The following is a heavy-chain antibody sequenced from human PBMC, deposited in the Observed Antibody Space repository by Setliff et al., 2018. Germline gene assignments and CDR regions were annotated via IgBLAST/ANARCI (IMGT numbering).Heavy chain of an antibody. V-gene: IGHV4-39*01. CDR2: IHYRGTT. D-gene: IGHD1-1*01. CDR3: ARTGTYRYFDS. Sequence: PSETLSLTCTVSGASISSGSHYWGWIRQPPGKGLEWIGRIHYRGTTYSNVSLASRLTISVDTSKNQFSLKLTSVTASDTAVYYCARTGTYRYFDSWGRGTRVTVSS. CDR1: GASISSGSHY. J-gene: IGHJ4*02.